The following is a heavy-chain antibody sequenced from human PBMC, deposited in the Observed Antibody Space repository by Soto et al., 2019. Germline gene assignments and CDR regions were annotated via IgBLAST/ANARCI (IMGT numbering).Heavy chain of an antibody. CDR2: IGTAGDT. CDR3: ARSTGRPFSFDY. CDR1: GFTFSSYD. V-gene: IGHV3-13*01. Sequence: EVQLVESGGGLVQPGGSLRLSCAASGFTFSSYDMHWVRQATGKGLEWVSAIGTAGDTYYPGSVKGRFTISRENAKNSLYLQMNSLRDDDTAVYYSARSTGRPFSFDYWGQGTLVTVSS. D-gene: IGHD1-1*01. J-gene: IGHJ4*02.